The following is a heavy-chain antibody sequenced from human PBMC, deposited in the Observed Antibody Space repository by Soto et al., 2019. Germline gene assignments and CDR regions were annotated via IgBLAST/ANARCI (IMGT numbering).Heavy chain of an antibody. CDR2: ISAYNGNT. J-gene: IGHJ6*02. D-gene: IGHD3-3*01. CDR1: GYTFTSYG. V-gene: IGHV1-18*01. CDR3: ARGTYYDFWSGYSNYYYGMDV. Sequence: GASVKVSCKASGYTFTSYGISWVRQAPGQGLEWMGWISAYNGNTNYAQKLQGRVTMTTDTSTSTAYMELRSLRSDDTAVYYCARGTYYDFWSGYSNYYYGMDVWGQGTTVTVSS.